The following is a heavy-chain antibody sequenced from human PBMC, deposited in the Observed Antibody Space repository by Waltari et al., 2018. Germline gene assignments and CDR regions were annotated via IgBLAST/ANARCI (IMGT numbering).Heavy chain of an antibody. CDR1: GYTLSESP. J-gene: IGHJ4*02. CDR3: ATDYHRQSGYDI. V-gene: IGHV1-24*01. D-gene: IGHD5-12*01. Sequence: QVQLLQSGAEVKKPGASVKVSCRVSGYTLSESPIHWVRQAPGEGLEWMGGYDPEDGETVYAKRFQGRVAMTEDTSLDTAYMELSSLTSEDTAVYYCATDYHRQSGYDIWGQGTLVTVSS. CDR2: YDPEDGET.